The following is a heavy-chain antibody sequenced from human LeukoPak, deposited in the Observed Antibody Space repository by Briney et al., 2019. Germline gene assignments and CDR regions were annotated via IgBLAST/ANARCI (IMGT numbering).Heavy chain of an antibody. CDR3: ARWKVGPDEKPFDY. J-gene: IGHJ4*02. CDR2: MYPGYSGT. CDR1: GYSFTSYW. V-gene: IGHV5-51*01. Sequence: GGSLKISCKGSGYSFTSYWIGWVRQMPGKGLEWMGDMYPGYSGTRLSPSFQGQLTISADQSLSTAYLQWSSLKASHTAMYYCARWKVGPDEKPFDYWGQGTLVTVSS. D-gene: IGHD1-1*01.